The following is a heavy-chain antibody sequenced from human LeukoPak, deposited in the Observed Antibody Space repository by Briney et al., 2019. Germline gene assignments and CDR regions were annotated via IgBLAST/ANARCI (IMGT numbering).Heavy chain of an antibody. CDR2: IYYSGST. J-gene: IGHJ4*02. CDR3: ARDERIQLWSGPFFDY. Sequence: PGGSLRLSCTASGFTFGSYCMDWVRPAPGKGLEWIGSIYYSGSTYYNPSLKSRVTISVDTSKNQFSLKLSSVTAADTAVYYCARDERIQLWSGPFFDYWGQGTLVTVSS. V-gene: IGHV4-39*07. CDR1: GFTFGSYC. D-gene: IGHD5-18*01.